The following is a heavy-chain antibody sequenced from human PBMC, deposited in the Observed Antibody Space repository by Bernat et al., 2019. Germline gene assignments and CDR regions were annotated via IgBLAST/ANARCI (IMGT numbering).Heavy chain of an antibody. Sequence: QVQLVESGGGVVQPGRSLRLSCAASGFTFSSYAMHWVRQAPGKGLEWVAVISYDGSNKYYADSVKGRFTISRDNSKNTLYLQMNSLRAEDTAVYYCASDLPYDSSGYYYLQFFYYYGMDVWGQGTTVTVSS. V-gene: IGHV3-30-3*01. CDR2: ISYDGSNK. CDR3: ASDLPYDSSGYYYLQFFYYYGMDV. D-gene: IGHD3-22*01. J-gene: IGHJ6*02. CDR1: GFTFSSYA.